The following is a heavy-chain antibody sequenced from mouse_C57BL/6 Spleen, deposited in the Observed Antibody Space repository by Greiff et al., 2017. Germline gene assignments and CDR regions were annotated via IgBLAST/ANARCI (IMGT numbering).Heavy chain of an antibody. V-gene: IGHV5-17*01. J-gene: IGHJ4*01. CDR2: ISSGSSTI. CDR3: AGTGTSPYAMDY. CDR1: GFTFSDYG. Sequence: EVQRVESGGGLVKPGGSLKLSCAASGFTFSDYGMHWVRQAPEKGLEWVAYISSGSSTIYYADTVKGRFTISRDNAKNTLFLQMTSLRSEDTAMYYCAGTGTSPYAMDYWGQGTSVTVSS. D-gene: IGHD4-1*01.